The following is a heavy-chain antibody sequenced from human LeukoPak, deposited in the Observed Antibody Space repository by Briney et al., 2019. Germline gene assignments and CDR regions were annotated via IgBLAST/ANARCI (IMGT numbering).Heavy chain of an antibody. D-gene: IGHD1-26*01. Sequence: PSETLSLTCTVSGGSISSYYWSWIRQPAGKGLEWIGRIYSSGSTNYNPSLKSRVTMSLDTSKNQFSLKLSSVTAADTAVYYCARAAHSGSLAPFDYWGQGTLVTVSS. V-gene: IGHV4-4*07. CDR2: IYSSGST. CDR3: ARAAHSGSLAPFDY. J-gene: IGHJ4*02. CDR1: GGSISSYY.